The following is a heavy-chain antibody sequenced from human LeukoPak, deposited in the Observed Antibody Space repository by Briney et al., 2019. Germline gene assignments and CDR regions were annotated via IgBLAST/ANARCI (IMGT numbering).Heavy chain of an antibody. CDR3: TTFYSRLTDY. V-gene: IGHV3-7*05. Sequence: GGSLRLSCAASGFTFNSYWISWVRQAPGKGLEWLANINQDGSEKYYVDSVKGRFTISRDNAKNSLYLQMNSLRAEDTAVYYCTTFYSRLTDYWGQGTLVTVSS. CDR1: GFTFNSYW. D-gene: IGHD2/OR15-2a*01. J-gene: IGHJ4*02. CDR2: INQDGSEK.